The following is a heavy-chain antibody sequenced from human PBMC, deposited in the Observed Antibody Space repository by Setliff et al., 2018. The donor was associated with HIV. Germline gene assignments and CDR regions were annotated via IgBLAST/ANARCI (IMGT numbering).Heavy chain of an antibody. CDR2: VYYSGTT. J-gene: IGHJ4*02. CDR1: GGSISSYY. CDR3: ARKYLVNVFDY. D-gene: IGHD3-22*01. V-gene: IGHV4-59*01. Sequence: LSLTCTVSGGSISSYYWSWIRQPPGKGLEWIGYVYYSGTTNYNPSLKSRVSMSVDTSKNQFSLRLSSVTAADTAVYYCARKYLVNVFDYWGQGMLVTVSS.